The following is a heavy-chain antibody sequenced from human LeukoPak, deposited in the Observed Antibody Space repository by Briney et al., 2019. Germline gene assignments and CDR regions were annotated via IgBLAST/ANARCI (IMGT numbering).Heavy chain of an antibody. CDR2: INPNSGGT. J-gene: IGHJ4*02. CDR3: ARGERYDFWSGYYLLDY. V-gene: IGHV1-2*02. Sequence: ASVKVSCTASGYTFTGYYMHWVRQAPGQGLEWMGWINPNSGGTNYAQKFQGRVTMTRDTSISTAYMELSRLRSDDTAVYYCARGERYDFWSGYYLLDYWGQGTLVTVSS. D-gene: IGHD3-3*01. CDR1: GYTFTGYY.